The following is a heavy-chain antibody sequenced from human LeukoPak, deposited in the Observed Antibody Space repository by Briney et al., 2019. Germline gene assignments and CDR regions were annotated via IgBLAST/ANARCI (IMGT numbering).Heavy chain of an antibody. J-gene: IGHJ4*02. D-gene: IGHD1-26*01. CDR2: IFSNDEK. CDR3: ARFLVGATPYYFDY. CDR1: GFSLSNARMG. Sequence: SGPTLVNPTETLTLTCTVSGFSLSNARMGVSWIRQPPGKALEWLAHIFSNDEKSYSTSLKSRLTISKDTSKSQVVLTMTNMDPVGTATYYCARFLVGATPYYFDYWGQGTLVTVSS. V-gene: IGHV2-26*01.